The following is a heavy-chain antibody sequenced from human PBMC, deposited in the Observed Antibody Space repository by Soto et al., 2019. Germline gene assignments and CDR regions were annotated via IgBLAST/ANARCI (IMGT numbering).Heavy chain of an antibody. D-gene: IGHD3-22*01. CDR3: ASGYYDNSGYS. V-gene: IGHV5-51*01. CDR1: VYSFTSYW. CDR2: ICPGNDDT. J-gene: IGHJ5*02. Sequence: PGASLKICCKGSVYSFTSYWIWWGRQQPGKGMEWMRTICPGNDDTKYSPACEAQVTISADKTISTAYPQWSSLKASDTARYYCASGYYDNSGYSWGQGTLVTVSS.